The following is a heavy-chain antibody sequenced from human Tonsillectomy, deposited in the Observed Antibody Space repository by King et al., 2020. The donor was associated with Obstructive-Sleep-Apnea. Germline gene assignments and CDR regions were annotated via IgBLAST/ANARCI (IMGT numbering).Heavy chain of an antibody. D-gene: IGHD4-17*01. J-gene: IGHJ6*02. CDR2: ISWNIGSI. Sequence: VQLVESGGGLVQPGRSLRLSCAASGFTFDYYAMHWVRQAPGKGLEWVSGISWNIGSIGCAVSVKCRFTISRDNAKNSLYLQMNGLRDEDTALSYCAKDKDDYGDYVRGYYYYGMDVWGQGTTVTVSS. V-gene: IGHV3-9*01. CDR1: GFTFDYYA. CDR3: AKDKDDYGDYVRGYYYYGMDV.